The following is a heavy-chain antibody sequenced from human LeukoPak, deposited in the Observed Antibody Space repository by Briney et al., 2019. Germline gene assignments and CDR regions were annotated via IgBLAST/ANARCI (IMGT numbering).Heavy chain of an antibody. CDR1: GGTFSSYA. Sequence: GASVKVSCKASGGTFSSYAISWVRQAPGQGLEWMGRIIPILGIANYAQKFQGRVTITADKSTSTAYMELSSLRSEDTAVYYCARVPQATLPHYYGSGSYDYWGQGTLVTVSS. D-gene: IGHD3-10*01. CDR3: ARVPQATLPHYYGSGSYDY. J-gene: IGHJ4*02. CDR2: IIPILGIA. V-gene: IGHV1-69*04.